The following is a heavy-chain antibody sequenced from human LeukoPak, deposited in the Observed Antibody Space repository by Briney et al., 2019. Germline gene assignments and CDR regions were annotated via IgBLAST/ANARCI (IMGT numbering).Heavy chain of an antibody. CDR1: GGSFSGYF. J-gene: IGHJ4*02. CDR3: ARFGGATVTTRYFDY. D-gene: IGHD4-17*01. V-gene: IGHV4-59*08. CDR2: IYYSGST. Sequence: ASETLSLTCVVYGGSFSGYFWSWIRQPPGKGLEWIGYIYYSGSTNYNPSLKSRVTISVDTSKNQSSLKLSSVTAADTAVYYCARFGGATVTTRYFDYWGQGTLVTVSS.